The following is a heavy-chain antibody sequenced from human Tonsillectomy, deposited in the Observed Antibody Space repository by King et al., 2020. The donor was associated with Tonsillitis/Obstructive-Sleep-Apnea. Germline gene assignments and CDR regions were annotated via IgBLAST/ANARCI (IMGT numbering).Heavy chain of an antibody. V-gene: IGHV4-39*01. J-gene: IGHJ6*03. Sequence: QLQESGPGLVKPSETLSLTCTVSGGSISSSNYYWGWIRQPPGKGLEWIGNIYYSGSTYYNPSLRSRVTISVDTSKNQFSLKLSSVTAADTAVFYCARQKWEQLHYYYMDGWGKGTTVTVSS. CDR3: ARQKWEQLHYYYMDG. CDR2: IYYSGST. CDR1: GGSISSSNYY. D-gene: IGHD1-26*01.